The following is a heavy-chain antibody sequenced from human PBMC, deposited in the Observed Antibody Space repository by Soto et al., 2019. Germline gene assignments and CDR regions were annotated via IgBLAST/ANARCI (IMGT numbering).Heavy chain of an antibody. D-gene: IGHD3-9*01. CDR1: GGPISSGGYY. Sequence: PSETLSLTCTVSGGPISSGGYYWSWIRQHPGKGLEWIGYIYYSGSTYYNPSLKSRVTISVDTSKNQFSLKLSSVTAADTAVYYCARDKADWYFDYWGQGTLVTVSS. CDR3: ARDKADWYFDY. CDR2: IYYSGST. J-gene: IGHJ4*02. V-gene: IGHV4-30-4*08.